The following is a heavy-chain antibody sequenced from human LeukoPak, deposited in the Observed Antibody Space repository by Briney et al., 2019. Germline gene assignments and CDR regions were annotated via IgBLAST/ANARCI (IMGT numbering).Heavy chain of an antibody. CDR3: ARGSSGYYLSFYRY. CDR1: GESFSGYY. CDR2: INHSGST. V-gene: IGHV4-34*01. J-gene: IGHJ4*02. D-gene: IGHD3-22*01. Sequence: SETLSLTCAVYGESFSGYYWSWIRQPPGKGLEWIGEINHSGSTNYNPSLKSRVTISVDTSKNQFSLKLSSVTAADTAVYYCARGSSGYYLSFYRYWGQGTLVTVSS.